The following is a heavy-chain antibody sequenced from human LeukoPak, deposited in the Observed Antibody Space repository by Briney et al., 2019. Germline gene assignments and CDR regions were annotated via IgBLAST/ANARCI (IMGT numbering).Heavy chain of an antibody. V-gene: IGHV4-39*01. CDR3: ARTPYYYDSSGYYYFDY. CDR2: IYYSGST. D-gene: IGHD3-22*01. J-gene: IGHJ4*02. CDR1: GGSISSSSYY. Sequence: SETLSLTCTVSGGSISSSSYYWGWIRQPPGKGLERIGSIYYSGSTYYNPSLKSRVTISVDTSKNQFSLKLSSVTAADTAVYYCARTPYYYDSSGYYYFDYWGQGTLVTVSS.